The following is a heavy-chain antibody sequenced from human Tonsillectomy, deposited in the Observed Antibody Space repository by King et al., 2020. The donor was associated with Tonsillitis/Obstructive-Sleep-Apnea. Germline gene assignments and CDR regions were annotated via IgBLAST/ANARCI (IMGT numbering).Heavy chain of an antibody. CDR2: IDPSDSYT. J-gene: IGHJ4*02. Sequence: VQLVESGAEVKKPGESLRISCRGSGYSFTTYWISWVRQMPGKGLEWMGRIDPSDSYTNYSPSSQGHVTISVDKSISTAYLQWSSLKASDTAMYYCARHRRIAVAGTFDYWGQGTLVTVSS. D-gene: IGHD6-19*01. V-gene: IGHV5-10-1*03. CDR1: GYSFTTYW. CDR3: ARHRRIAVAGTFDY.